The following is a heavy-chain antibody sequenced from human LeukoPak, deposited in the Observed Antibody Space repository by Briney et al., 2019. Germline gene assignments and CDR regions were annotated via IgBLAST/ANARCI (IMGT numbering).Heavy chain of an antibody. CDR2: INHNGST. J-gene: IGHJ6*03. V-gene: IGHV4-34*01. CDR1: GGSFSGYY. CDR3: ARTTEGGYSYGYFYYYCMDV. D-gene: IGHD5-18*01. Sequence: ASETLSLTCAGYGGSFSGYYWGWIRQPPGKGLEWIGEINHNGSTNYNPSLKSRVTISVDTSKNQFSLKLSSVTAAYTAVYYCARTTEGGYSYGYFYYYCMDVWGKGTTVTISS.